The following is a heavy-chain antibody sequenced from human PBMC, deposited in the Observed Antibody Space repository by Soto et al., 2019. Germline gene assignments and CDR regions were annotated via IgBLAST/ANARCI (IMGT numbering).Heavy chain of an antibody. CDR3: AKAGSSGWYDYYYGMDV. CDR2: ISYDGSNK. J-gene: IGHJ6*02. D-gene: IGHD6-19*01. Sequence: QVQLVESGGGVVQPGRSLRLSCAASGFTFSSYGMHWVRQAPGKGLEGVAVISYDGSNKYYADSVKGRFTISRDNSKNTLYLQMNSLRAEDTAVYYCAKAGSSGWYDYYYGMDVWGQGTTVTVSS. V-gene: IGHV3-30*18. CDR1: GFTFSSYG.